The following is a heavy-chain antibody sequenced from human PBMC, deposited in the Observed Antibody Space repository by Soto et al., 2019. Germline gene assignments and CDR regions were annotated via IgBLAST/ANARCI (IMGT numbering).Heavy chain of an antibody. CDR3: ARKSVRNYYDSSGYFVP. V-gene: IGHV4-34*01. CDR2: INHSGST. CDR1: GGSFSGYY. Sequence: QVQLQQWGAGLLKPSETLSLTCAVYGGSFSGYYWSWIRQPPGKGLEWIGEINHSGSTNYNPSLKSRVTISVDTSKNQFSLKLSSVTAADTAVYYCARKSVRNYYDSSGYFVPWGQGTLVTVSS. D-gene: IGHD3-22*01. J-gene: IGHJ5*02.